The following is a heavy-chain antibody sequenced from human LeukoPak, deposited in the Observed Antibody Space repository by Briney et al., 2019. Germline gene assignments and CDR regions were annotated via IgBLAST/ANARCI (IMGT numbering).Heavy chain of an antibody. J-gene: IGHJ6*02. V-gene: IGHV3-30-3*01. Sequence: PGGSLRLSCAASGFTFSTYAMHWVRQAPGKGLEWVAVISYDGSKKYYADSVKGRFTISRDNSKNTLYLQMNSLRAEDTAVYHCAREWADCSGGSRYEYYGMDVWGQGTTVTVSS. CDR3: AREWADCSGGSRYEYYGMDV. CDR2: ISYDGSKK. D-gene: IGHD2-15*01. CDR1: GFTFSTYA.